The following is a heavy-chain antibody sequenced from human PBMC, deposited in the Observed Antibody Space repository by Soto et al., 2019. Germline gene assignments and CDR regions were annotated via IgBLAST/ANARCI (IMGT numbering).Heavy chain of an antibody. J-gene: IGHJ4*02. V-gene: IGHV3-23*01. CDR2: ITGNSANT. Sequence: VGSLRLSCSASRFTFGGYAMSWVRQAPGKGLEWVSGITGNSANTVYADSVKGRFTISRDNSKNALYLQLNSLRAEDTAVYFCAKAARDCGGDCYSSYFDSWGQGALVTVSS. D-gene: IGHD2-21*02. CDR1: RFTFGGYA. CDR3: AKAARDCGGDCYSSYFDS.